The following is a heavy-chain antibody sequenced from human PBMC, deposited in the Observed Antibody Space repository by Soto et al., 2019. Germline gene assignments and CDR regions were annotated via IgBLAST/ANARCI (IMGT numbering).Heavy chain of an antibody. D-gene: IGHD6-13*01. Sequence: QVQLVESGGGLVKPGGSLRLSCAVSGFTFSDYYMTWIRQAPGKGLEWVSYISSSTSHTNYADSVKGRFTISRDNAKXXLFLQMNSLRAEDTAVYYCARGRGAAADYFDFWXXGT. CDR3: ARGRGAAADYFDF. V-gene: IGHV3-11*05. J-gene: IGHJ4*01. CDR2: ISSSTSHT. CDR1: GFTFSDYY.